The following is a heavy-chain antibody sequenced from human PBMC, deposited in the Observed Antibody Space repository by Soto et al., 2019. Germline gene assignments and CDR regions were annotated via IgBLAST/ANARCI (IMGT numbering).Heavy chain of an antibody. CDR1: GYTFTGYY. CDR2: INPNSGGT. CDR3: ARVNVVVVASTREYYFDY. V-gene: IGHV1-2*02. J-gene: IGHJ4*02. D-gene: IGHD2-15*01. Sequence: QVQLVQSGAEVKKPGASVKVSCKASGYTFTGYYMHWVRQAPGQGLEWMGWINPNSGGTNYAQKFQGRVTMTRDKSISTAYMELSRLRSDDTAVYYCARVNVVVVASTREYYFDYWGQGTLVTVSS.